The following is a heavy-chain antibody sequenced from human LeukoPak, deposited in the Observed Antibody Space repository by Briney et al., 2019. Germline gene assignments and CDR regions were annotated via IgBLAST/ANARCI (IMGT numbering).Heavy chain of an antibody. D-gene: IGHD5-18*01. CDR1: GYTFINYG. Sequence: ASVKVSCKASGYTFINYGISWVRQAPGQGLEWMGWISAENGNTGYVENLQGRVTMTTDTSSSTVYMELRSLRPDDTAVYYCARGRAAMATFDAFDIWGQGTMVTVSS. J-gene: IGHJ3*02. CDR3: ARGRAAMATFDAFDI. V-gene: IGHV1-18*01. CDR2: ISAENGNT.